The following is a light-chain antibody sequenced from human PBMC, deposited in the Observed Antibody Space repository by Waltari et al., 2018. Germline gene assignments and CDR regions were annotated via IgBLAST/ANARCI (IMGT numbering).Light chain of an antibody. CDR2: KAS. CDR1: QEVKNN. CDR3: QEYDSLPVT. J-gene: IGKJ4*01. V-gene: IGKV1-5*03. Sequence: CEDSQEVKNNLAWYQRAPEKAPKVLIHKASRLESGAPSRFSGSGYGTEFTLTISSLQPDDFATYYCQEYDSLPVTFGGGTKVEI.